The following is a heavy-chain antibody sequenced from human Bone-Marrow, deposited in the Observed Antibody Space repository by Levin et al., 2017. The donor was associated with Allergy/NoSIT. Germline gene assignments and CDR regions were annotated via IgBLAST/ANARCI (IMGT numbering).Heavy chain of an antibody. Sequence: PGGSLRLSCEISGFTLNTYAMAWVRQAPGKGPEWVSTISTNGVTTHYADSVNGRFTISKDISKGTLYLQMDSLRVEDTAIYYCAKDGGYSSAWSNYFDVWGQGTLVTVSP. V-gene: IGHV3-23*01. CDR1: GFTLNTYA. CDR3: AKDGGYSSAWSNYFDV. CDR2: ISTNGVTT. J-gene: IGHJ4*02. D-gene: IGHD6-13*01.